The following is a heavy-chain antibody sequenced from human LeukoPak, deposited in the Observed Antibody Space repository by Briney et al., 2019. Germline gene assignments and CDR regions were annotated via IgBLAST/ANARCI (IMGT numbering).Heavy chain of an antibody. V-gene: IGHV4-34*01. CDR3: ARLRPTYYYDSSGYYFNWFDP. D-gene: IGHD3-22*01. J-gene: IGHJ5*02. Sequence: PSETLSLTCAVYGGSFSGYYWSWIRQPPGKGLEWIGEINHSGSTYYNPSLKSRVTISVDTSKNQFSLKLSSVTAADTAVYYCARLRPTYYYDSSGYYFNWFDPWGQGTLVTVSS. CDR2: INHSGST. CDR1: GGSFSGYY.